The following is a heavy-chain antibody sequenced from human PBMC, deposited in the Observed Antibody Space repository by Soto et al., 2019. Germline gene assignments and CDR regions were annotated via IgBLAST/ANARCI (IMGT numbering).Heavy chain of an antibody. D-gene: IGHD2-15*01. V-gene: IGHV3-23*01. J-gene: IGHJ6*03. CDR2: IGGSGGST. CDR3: AKVLLRYYYMDV. CDR1: GFTFSSYA. Sequence: GGSLRLSCAASGFTFSSYAMSWVRQAPGKGLEWVSAIGGSGGSTYYADSVKGRFTISRDNSKNTLYLQMSSLRAEDTAVYYCAKVLLRYYYMDVWGEGTTVTVSS.